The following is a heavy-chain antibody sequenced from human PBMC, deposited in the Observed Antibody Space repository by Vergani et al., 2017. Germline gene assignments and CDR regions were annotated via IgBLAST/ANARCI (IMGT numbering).Heavy chain of an antibody. Sequence: QVQLVESGGGVVQPGRSLRLSCAASGYTFNQYGMHWVRQAPGKGLEWVAFIRYDGSNKYYADSVKGRFTISRDNSKNTLYLQMKSLRAEDTAVYYCAKDRYGGNSMYYFDYWGQGTLVTVSS. D-gene: IGHD4-23*01. CDR2: IRYDGSNK. J-gene: IGHJ4*02. CDR1: GYTFNQYG. CDR3: AKDRYGGNSMYYFDY. V-gene: IGHV3-30*02.